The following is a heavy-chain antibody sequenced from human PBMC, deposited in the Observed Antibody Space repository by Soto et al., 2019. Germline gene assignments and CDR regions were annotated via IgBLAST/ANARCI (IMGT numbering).Heavy chain of an antibody. D-gene: IGHD2-21*01. V-gene: IGHV4-34*01. CDR2: INHSGST. J-gene: IGHJ4*02. Sequence: PSETLSLTCAVYGGSFSGYYWSWIRQPPGKGLEWIGEINHSGSTNYNPSLKSRVTISVDTSKNQFSLKLSSVTAADTAVYYCARGYSNQGDCGGECYLYYFDYWGQGTLVTVSS. CDR3: ARGYSNQGDCGGECYLYYFDY. CDR1: GGSFSGYY.